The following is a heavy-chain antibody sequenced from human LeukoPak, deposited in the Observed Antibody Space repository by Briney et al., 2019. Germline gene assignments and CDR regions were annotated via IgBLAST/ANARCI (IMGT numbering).Heavy chain of an antibody. CDR2: ISGSGSNT. Sequence: PGGSLRLSCAASGFTFSNNAMSWVRQAPGKGLEWVSGISGSGSNTYYANSVKGRFTISRDSSKNTLYLQMNSLRAEDTALYYCAKDMAYSSSGAFDYWGQGTLVTVSS. CDR3: AKDMAYSSSGAFDY. D-gene: IGHD6-6*01. V-gene: IGHV3-23*01. J-gene: IGHJ4*02. CDR1: GFTFSNNA.